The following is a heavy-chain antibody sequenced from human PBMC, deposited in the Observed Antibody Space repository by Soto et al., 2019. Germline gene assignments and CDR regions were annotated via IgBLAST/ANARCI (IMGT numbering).Heavy chain of an antibody. CDR3: ARVTPDSGYDLGPNYYYMDV. Sequence: SGPTLVNPTQTLTLTCTFSGFSLSTSGMCVSWIRQPPGKALEWLARIDWDDDKYYSTSLKTRLTISKDTSKNQVVLTMTNMDPVDTATYYCARVTPDSGYDLGPNYYYMDVWGKGTTVTVSS. CDR2: IDWDDDK. V-gene: IGHV2-70*11. CDR1: GFSLSTSGMC. D-gene: IGHD5-12*01. J-gene: IGHJ6*03.